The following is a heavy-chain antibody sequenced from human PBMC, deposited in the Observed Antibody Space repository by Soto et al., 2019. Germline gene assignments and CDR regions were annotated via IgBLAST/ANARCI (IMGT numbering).Heavy chain of an antibody. J-gene: IGHJ4*02. Sequence: QVQLVQSGAEVKKPGASVKVSCKASGYTFTSYDINWVRQATGQGLEWMGWMNPNSGNTGYAQKFQGRVTMTRNTSISTAYMELSSLRSDDTAVHYCARGGRGSRRIQLLLSMMVYWGQGTLVTVSS. V-gene: IGHV1-8*01. D-gene: IGHD5-18*01. CDR2: MNPNSGNT. CDR1: GYTFTSYD. CDR3: ARGGRGSRRIQLLLSMMVY.